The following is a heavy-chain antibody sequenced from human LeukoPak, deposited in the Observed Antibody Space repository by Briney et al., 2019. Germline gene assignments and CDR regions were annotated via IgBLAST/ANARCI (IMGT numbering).Heavy chain of an antibody. CDR3: ASSRGYSYGLYHFDY. Sequence: SSETLSLTCAVYGGSFSDYYWTWIRQPPGKGLEWIGEIYHSGSTNYNPSLKSRVTISVDTSKNQFSLKLYSVTAADTAVYYCASSRGYSYGLYHFDYWGQGTLVTVSS. V-gene: IGHV4-34*01. CDR2: IYHSGST. CDR1: GGSFSDYY. J-gene: IGHJ4*02. D-gene: IGHD5-18*01.